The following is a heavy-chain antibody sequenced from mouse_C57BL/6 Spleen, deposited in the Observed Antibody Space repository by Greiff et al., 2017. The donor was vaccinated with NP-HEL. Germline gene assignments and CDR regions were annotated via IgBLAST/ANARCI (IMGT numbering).Heavy chain of an antibody. Sequence: QVQLQQSGAELVKPGASVKMSCTASGFTFTSYWITWVHQRPGQGLEWIGDIYPGGGSTYYTEKFTSKSTLTVDTSSSTAYMQISSLTSEDSAVYYCARGGYGNQFAYWGQGTLVTVSA. CDR1: GFTFTSYW. CDR3: ARGGYGNQFAY. CDR2: IYPGGGST. J-gene: IGHJ3*01. V-gene: IGHV1-55*01. D-gene: IGHD2-10*02.